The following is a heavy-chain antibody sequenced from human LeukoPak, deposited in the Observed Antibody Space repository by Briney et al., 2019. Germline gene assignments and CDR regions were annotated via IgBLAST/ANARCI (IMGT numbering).Heavy chain of an antibody. Sequence: ASVKVSCKASGYTFTSYYMHWVRQAPGQGLEWMGIINPSGGSTSYAQKFQGRVTITADKSTSTAYMELSSLRSEDTAVYYCARDRGVYDILTGYYRDNWFDPWGQGTLVTVSS. CDR1: GYTFTSYY. CDR3: ARDRGVYDILTGYYRDNWFDP. D-gene: IGHD3-9*01. J-gene: IGHJ5*02. CDR2: INPSGGST. V-gene: IGHV1-46*01.